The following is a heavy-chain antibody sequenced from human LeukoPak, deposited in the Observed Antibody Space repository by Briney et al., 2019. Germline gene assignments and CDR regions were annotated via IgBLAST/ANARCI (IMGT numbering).Heavy chain of an antibody. CDR3: ARSFSQSFDY. V-gene: IGHV3-30*01. Sequence: GGSLRLSCAASGFTFSSYAMHWVRQAPGKGLEWVAVISYDGSNKYYADSVKGRLTISRDNSKNTLYLQMNSLRAEDTAVYYCARSFSQSFDYWGQGTLVTVSS. CDR1: GFTFSSYA. J-gene: IGHJ4*02. CDR2: ISYDGSNK.